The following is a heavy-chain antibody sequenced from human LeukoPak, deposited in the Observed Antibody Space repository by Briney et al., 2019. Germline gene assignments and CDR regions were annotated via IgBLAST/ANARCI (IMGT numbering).Heavy chain of an antibody. D-gene: IGHD6-13*01. CDR3: ARAIAAAKRPYDAFDI. CDR2: IKQDGSEK. J-gene: IGHJ3*02. V-gene: IGHV3-7*01. CDR1: GFTFSSYW. Sequence: GGSLRLSCAASGFTFSSYWMSWVRQAPGKGLEWVANIKQDGSEKYYVDSVKGRFTISRDNAKNSLYPQMNSLRAEDTAVYYCARAIAAAKRPYDAFDIWGQGTMVTVSS.